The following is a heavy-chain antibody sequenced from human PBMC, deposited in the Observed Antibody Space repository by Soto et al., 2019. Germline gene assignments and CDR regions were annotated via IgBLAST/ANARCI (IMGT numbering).Heavy chain of an antibody. V-gene: IGHV1-46*01. D-gene: IGHD2-2*01. CDR1: GYIFTSYY. Sequence: QVQLAQSGTEVKKPGASVKVSCKTSGYIFTSYYIHWVRQAPGQGLEWMGIINPSGGTTTYAQKFPGRVTMTRDTSTSTVDMALSSLRAEDTAVYYWARGPATAPDAYWGLGTLVTVSS. CDR2: INPSGGTT. CDR3: ARGPATAPDAY. J-gene: IGHJ4*02.